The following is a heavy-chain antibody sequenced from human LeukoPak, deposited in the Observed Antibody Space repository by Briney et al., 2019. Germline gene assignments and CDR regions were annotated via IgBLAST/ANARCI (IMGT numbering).Heavy chain of an antibody. CDR3: ASWAMVTHEAGY. Sequence: PSETLSLTCTVSGGSISSSSYYWGWIRQPPGKGLEWIGSIYYSGSTYYNPSLKSRVTISVDTSKNQFSLKLSSVTAADTAVYYRASWAMVTHEAGYWGQGTLVTVSS. V-gene: IGHV4-39*01. D-gene: IGHD5-18*01. CDR2: IYYSGST. J-gene: IGHJ4*02. CDR1: GGSISSSSYY.